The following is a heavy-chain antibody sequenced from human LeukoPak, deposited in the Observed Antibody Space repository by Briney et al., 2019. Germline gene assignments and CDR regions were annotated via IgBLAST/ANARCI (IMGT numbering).Heavy chain of an antibody. CDR3: VAVASHYLRGGSCHYYIY. CDR1: GFTFTTYA. D-gene: IGHD2-2*01. V-gene: IGHV3-15*01. Sequence: GGSLRLSCAASGFTFTTYAMCWVRQAPGKGLEWVGRIKSNSAGGTADYAAPVQGRFTISRDDSKDTLYLQMNSLKTEDTAVYYCVAVASHYLRGGSCHYYIYWGQGTLVTVSS. J-gene: IGHJ4*02. CDR2: IKSNSAGGTA.